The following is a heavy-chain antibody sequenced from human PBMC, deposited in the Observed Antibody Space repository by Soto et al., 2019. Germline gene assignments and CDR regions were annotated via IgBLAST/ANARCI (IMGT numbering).Heavy chain of an antibody. CDR3: AAEVLRYFDWSNYYYYYGMDV. CDR2: IIPIFGTA. D-gene: IGHD3-9*01. CDR1: GGTFSSYA. Sequence: VQLVQSGAEVKKPGSSVKVSCKASGGTFSSYAISWVRQAPGQGLEWMGGIIPIFGTANYAQKFQGRVTITADESTSTAYMELSSLRSEDTAVYYCAAEVLRYFDWSNYYYYYGMDVWGQGTTVTVSS. V-gene: IGHV1-69*01. J-gene: IGHJ6*02.